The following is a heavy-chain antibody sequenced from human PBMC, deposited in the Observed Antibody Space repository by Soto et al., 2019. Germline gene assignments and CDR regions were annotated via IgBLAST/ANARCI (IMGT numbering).Heavy chain of an antibody. V-gene: IGHV1-18*01. D-gene: IGHD3-16*02. CDR2: ISAYNGNT. CDR3: ARECTMITFGGVIVQYYYYYYGMDV. J-gene: IGHJ6*02. Sequence: GASVKVSCKASGYTFTSYGISWVRQAPGQGLEWMGWISAYNGNTNYAQKLQGRVTMTTDTSTSTAYMELRSLRSDDTAVYYCARECTMITFGGVIVQYYYYYYGMDVWGQGTTVTVSS. CDR1: GYTFTSYG.